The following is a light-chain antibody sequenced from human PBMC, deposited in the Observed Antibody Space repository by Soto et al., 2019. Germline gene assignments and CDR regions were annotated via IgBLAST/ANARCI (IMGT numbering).Light chain of an antibody. Sequence: EIMLTQSPVTLSLSPVERATLSCRASQNISDSYLAWYQQKPGQAPRLLIHGASSRAGGVPDRVSGSGSGTAFTLTISRLEPEDFALYYCQQYATSPWTFGQGTKVDIK. CDR2: GAS. J-gene: IGKJ1*01. CDR3: QQYATSPWT. CDR1: QNISDSY. V-gene: IGKV3-20*01.